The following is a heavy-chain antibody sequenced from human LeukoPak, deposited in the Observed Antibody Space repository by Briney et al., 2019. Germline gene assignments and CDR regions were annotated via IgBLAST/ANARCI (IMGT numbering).Heavy chain of an antibody. CDR1: GFTFSSYS. CDR3: ARGGATGTVVDY. Sequence: PGGSLRLSCAASGFTFSSYSMNWARQAPGKGLEWVSSISSSVSYIYYADSVKGRFTISRDNAKNSLYLQMNSLRAEDTAVYYCARGGATGTVVDYWGQGTLVTVSS. D-gene: IGHD6-13*01. J-gene: IGHJ4*02. V-gene: IGHV3-21*01. CDR2: ISSSVSYI.